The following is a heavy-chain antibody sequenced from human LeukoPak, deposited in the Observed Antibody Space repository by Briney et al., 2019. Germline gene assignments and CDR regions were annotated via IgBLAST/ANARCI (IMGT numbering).Heavy chain of an antibody. CDR2: IYYSGST. J-gene: IGHJ4*02. V-gene: IGHV4-59*01. Sequence: SETLSLTCTVSGDSISSYYWSWIRQPPGKGLEWIGYIYYSGSTNYNPSLKSRVTISVDTSKNQFSLKLSSVTAADTAVYYCASSDTLTGTLDYWGQGTLVTVSS. CDR3: ASSDTLTGTLDY. D-gene: IGHD1/OR15-1a*01. CDR1: GDSISSYY.